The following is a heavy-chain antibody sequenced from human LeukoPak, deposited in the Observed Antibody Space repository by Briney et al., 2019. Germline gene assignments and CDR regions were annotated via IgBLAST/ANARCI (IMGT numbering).Heavy chain of an antibody. CDR2: VYYSGTT. V-gene: IGHV4-39*07. CDR1: GGSISSSSYY. CDR3: ARDLRPRHCTTNCYTFDY. J-gene: IGHJ4*02. Sequence: PSETLSLTCNVSGGSISSSSYYWGWVRQSPGKGLEWIGSVYYSGTTYDNPSLKSRVTISVDTSNNQFSLKLSSVTAADTAVYYCARDLRPRHCTTNCYTFDYWGQGTLVTVSS. D-gene: IGHD2-8*01.